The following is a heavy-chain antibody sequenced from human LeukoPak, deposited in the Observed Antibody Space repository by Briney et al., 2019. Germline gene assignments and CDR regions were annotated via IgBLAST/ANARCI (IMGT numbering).Heavy chain of an antibody. CDR3: ARAPYDILTGYFLFDS. D-gene: IGHD3-9*01. CDR1: GGSIRSFF. J-gene: IGHJ4*02. CDR2: IYHRGST. Sequence: SETLSLTCTVSGGSIRSFFWSWLRQPPGRGLEWIGYIYHRGSTSYNPSLRSRVTVSLDKSRNQFSLNLYSVTAADTAVYYCARAPYDILTGYFLFDSWGQGTLITVSS. V-gene: IGHV4-59*12.